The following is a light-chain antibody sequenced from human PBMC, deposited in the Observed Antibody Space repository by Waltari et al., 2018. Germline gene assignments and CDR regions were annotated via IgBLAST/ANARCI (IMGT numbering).Light chain of an antibody. CDR1: RWDVGAYRY. CDR3: TSYGGTNNFL. Sequence: QSALTQPPSATGSPGQSVTISCTGGRWDVGAYRYVSWYQQHPGRAPTVIMYEVDKRPSGVPDRFSGAKSGTTASLTISGLKLEEEADYYCTSYGGTNNFLFGSGTKVTV. V-gene: IGLV2-8*01. CDR2: EVD. J-gene: IGLJ1*01.